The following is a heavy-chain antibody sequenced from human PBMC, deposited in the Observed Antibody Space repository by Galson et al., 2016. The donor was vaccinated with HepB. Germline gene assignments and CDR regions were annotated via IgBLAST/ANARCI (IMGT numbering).Heavy chain of an antibody. V-gene: IGHV4-59*01. J-gene: IGHJ4*02. CDR1: GGSISGYY. Sequence: LTCSVSGGSISGYYWSWMRQPPGKGLEWIGYIYYSGRTKYNPSLESRVTISVDTSKNQFSLRLSSATAADTAVYYCARVQTGMIYSFDYWGQGTLVTVSS. CDR2: IYYSGRT. CDR3: ARVQTGMIYSFDY. D-gene: IGHD1-1*01.